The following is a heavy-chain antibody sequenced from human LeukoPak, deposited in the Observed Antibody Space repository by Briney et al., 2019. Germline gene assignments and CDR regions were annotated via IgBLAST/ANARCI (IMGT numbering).Heavy chain of an antibody. Sequence: PSETLSLTCTVSGGSISSSSYYWGWIRQPPGKGLEWIGSIYYSGSTYYNPSLKSRVTISVDTSKNQFSLKLSSVTAADTAVYYCARDGSYGGNSYFDYWGQGTLVTVSS. CDR3: ARDGSYGGNSYFDY. CDR2: IYYSGST. CDR1: GGSISSSSYY. V-gene: IGHV4-39*07. J-gene: IGHJ4*02. D-gene: IGHD4-23*01.